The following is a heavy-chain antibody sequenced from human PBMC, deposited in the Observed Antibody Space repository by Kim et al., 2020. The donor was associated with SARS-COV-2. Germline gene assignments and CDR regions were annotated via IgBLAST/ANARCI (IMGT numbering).Heavy chain of an antibody. CDR1: GFTFSSYS. J-gene: IGHJ6*02. CDR2: ISSSSSTI. CDR3: ARAPPAYDSPVYYYGMDV. V-gene: IGHV3-48*02. Sequence: GGSLRLSCAASGFTFSSYSMNWVRQAPGKGLEWVSYISSSSSTIYYADSVKGRFTISRDNAKNSLYLQMNSLRDEDTAVYYCARAPPAYDSPVYYYGMDVWGQGTTVTVSS. D-gene: IGHD3-22*01.